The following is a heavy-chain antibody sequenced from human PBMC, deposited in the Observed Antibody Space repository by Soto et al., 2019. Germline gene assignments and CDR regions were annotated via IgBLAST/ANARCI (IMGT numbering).Heavy chain of an antibody. D-gene: IGHD6-13*01. CDR3: ARAPLNIAAAGTGPDY. Sequence: PSETLSLTCTVSVGSIISGGYYWSWIRQHPGKGLEWIGYIYYSGSTYYNPSLKSRVTISVDTSKNQFSLKLSSVTAADTAVYYCARAPLNIAAAGTGPDYWGQGTLVTVSS. J-gene: IGHJ4*02. V-gene: IGHV4-31*03. CDR2: IYYSGST. CDR1: VGSIISGGYY.